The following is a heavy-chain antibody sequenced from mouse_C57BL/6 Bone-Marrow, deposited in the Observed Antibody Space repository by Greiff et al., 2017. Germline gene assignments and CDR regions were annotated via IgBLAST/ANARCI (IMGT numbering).Heavy chain of an antibody. CDR1: GYTFTSYG. D-gene: IGHD2-1*01. Sequence: QVQLQQSGAELARPGASVKLSCKASGYTFTSYGISWVKQRTGQGLEWIGEIDPRSGNTYYNEKFKGKATLTADKSSSTAYMELRSLTSEDSAVYFCAIYGNYDYAMDYWGQGTSVTVSP. CDR2: IDPRSGNT. J-gene: IGHJ4*01. V-gene: IGHV1-81*01. CDR3: AIYGNYDYAMDY.